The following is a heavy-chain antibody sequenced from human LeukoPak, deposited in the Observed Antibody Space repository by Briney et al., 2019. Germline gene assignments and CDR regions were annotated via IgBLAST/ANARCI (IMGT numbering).Heavy chain of an antibody. CDR2: IYHSGST. Sequence: SGTLSLTCAVSGGSISSSNWWSWVRQPPGKGLEWIGEIYHSGSTNYNPSLKSRVTISVDKSKNQFSLKLSSVTAADTAVYYCARWATYYYGSGSYSLTWFDPWGQGTLVTVSS. V-gene: IGHV4-4*02. CDR3: ARWATYYYGSGSYSLTWFDP. J-gene: IGHJ5*02. CDR1: GGSISSSNW. D-gene: IGHD3-10*01.